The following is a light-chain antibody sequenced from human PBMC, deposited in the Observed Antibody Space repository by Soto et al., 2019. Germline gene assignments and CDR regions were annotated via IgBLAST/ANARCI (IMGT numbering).Light chain of an antibody. Sequence: EIALTQSPDTLSVYPGARATLSGLASQTITSSLAWYQQKPGQAPRLLIYGASTRATGIPPRFSGSGSGTEFTLTISSLQPEDFAVYYCQQYGSSPITFGQGTKVDIK. J-gene: IGKJ1*01. CDR1: QTITSS. CDR2: GAS. CDR3: QQYGSSPIT. V-gene: IGKV3-15*01.